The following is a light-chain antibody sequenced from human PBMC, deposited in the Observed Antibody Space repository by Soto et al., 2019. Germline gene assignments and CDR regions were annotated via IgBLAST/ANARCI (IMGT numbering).Light chain of an antibody. CDR3: QQYYSYPWT. CDR1: QGISSY. Sequence: DIQMTQSPSSLSASVGDRVTITCRASQGISSYLGWYQQKPGKAPNLLIYDASTLQSGVPSRFSGSGSGTDFTLTISCLQSEDFATYYCQQYYSYPWTFGQGTKVDIK. V-gene: IGKV1-9*01. J-gene: IGKJ1*01. CDR2: DAS.